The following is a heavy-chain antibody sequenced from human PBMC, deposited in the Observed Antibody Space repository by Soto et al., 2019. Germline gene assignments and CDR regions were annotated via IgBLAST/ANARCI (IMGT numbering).Heavy chain of an antibody. V-gene: IGHV1-18*01. J-gene: IGHJ3*02. Sequence: QVQLVQSGAEVKKPGASVKVSCKASGYTFTSYGISWVLQAPGQALECMGWISAYNGNTNYAQKLQGRATMTTDTSTSTAYMELRSLRSDDTALYYCARDQEVLRFLEWYLDAFDIWGQGTMVTVSS. D-gene: IGHD3-3*01. CDR1: GYTFTSYG. CDR2: ISAYNGNT. CDR3: ARDQEVLRFLEWYLDAFDI.